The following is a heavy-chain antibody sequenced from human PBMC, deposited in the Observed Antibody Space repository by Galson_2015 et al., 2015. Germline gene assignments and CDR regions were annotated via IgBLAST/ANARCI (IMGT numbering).Heavy chain of an antibody. Sequence: SLRLSCAASGFTFSSYWMSWVRQAPGKGLEWVANIKQDGSEKHYVDSVKGRFTISRDNAKNSLYLQMNSLRAEDTAVYYCARDANPPRYFDYWGQGTLVTVSS. J-gene: IGHJ4*02. V-gene: IGHV3-7*03. CDR1: GFTFSSYW. CDR3: ARDANPPRYFDY. CDR2: IKQDGSEK.